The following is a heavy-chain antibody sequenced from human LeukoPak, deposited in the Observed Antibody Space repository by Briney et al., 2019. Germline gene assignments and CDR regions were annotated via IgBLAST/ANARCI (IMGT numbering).Heavy chain of an antibody. CDR1: GYTFTSYD. CDR3: ARGYKGTGPYDFWSGFQGAFDI. D-gene: IGHD3-3*01. CDR2: MNPNSGNT. V-gene: IGHV1-8*03. Sequence: ASVKVSCKASGYTFTSYDINWVRQATGQGLEWMGWMNPNSGNTGYAQKFQGRVTITRNTSISTAYMELSSLRSEDTAVYYCARGYKGTGPYDFWSGFQGAFDIWGQGTMVTVSS. J-gene: IGHJ3*02.